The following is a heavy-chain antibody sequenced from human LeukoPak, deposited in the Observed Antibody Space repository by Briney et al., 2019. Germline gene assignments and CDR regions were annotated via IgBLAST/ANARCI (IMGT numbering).Heavy chain of an antibody. D-gene: IGHD3-10*01. V-gene: IGHV5-51*01. Sequence: GESLKISCKASGYTFSSYWIGWVRQMPGKGLEWMGIIYPGDSDTRYSPSFQGQVTMSADKSISTVYLQWSSLKASDTAMYYCARLFDGFGKFLSGWFESWGQGTLVTVSS. CDR1: GYTFSSYW. J-gene: IGHJ5*01. CDR3: ARLFDGFGKFLSGWFES. CDR2: IYPGDSDT.